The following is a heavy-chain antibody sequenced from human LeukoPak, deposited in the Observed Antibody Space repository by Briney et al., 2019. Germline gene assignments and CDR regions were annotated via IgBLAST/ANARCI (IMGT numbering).Heavy chain of an antibody. Sequence: SETLSLTCTVSGGSISSYYWSWIRQPPGKGLEWIGYIYYSGSTNYNPSLKSRVTISVDTSKNQFSLKLSSVTAADTAVYYCARRLGDYGFIGDAFDIWGQGTMVTVPS. D-gene: IGHD4-17*01. V-gene: IGHV4-59*01. CDR3: ARRLGDYGFIGDAFDI. CDR1: GGSISSYY. CDR2: IYYSGST. J-gene: IGHJ3*02.